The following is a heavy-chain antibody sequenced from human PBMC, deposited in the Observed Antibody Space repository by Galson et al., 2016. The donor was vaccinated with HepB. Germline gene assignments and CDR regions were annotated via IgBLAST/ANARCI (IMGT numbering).Heavy chain of an antibody. V-gene: IGHV2-5*02. J-gene: IGHJ6*02. D-gene: IGHD1-14*01. CDR3: AHRAYMDSWDRYLGMDV. CDR1: GFSLSTYRVG. Sequence: PALVKPTQTLTLTCTFSGFSLSTYRVGVAWIRQPPGKALEWLAVINGDDDKRYSPSLQSRLAITKDTSKNQVVLTMTNMDPVDRGTYYCAHRAYMDSWDRYLGMDVWGQGTTVTVSS. CDR2: INGDDDK.